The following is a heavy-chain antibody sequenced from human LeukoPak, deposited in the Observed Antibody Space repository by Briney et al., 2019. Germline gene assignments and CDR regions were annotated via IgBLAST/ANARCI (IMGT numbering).Heavy chain of an antibody. D-gene: IGHD4-17*01. Sequence: ASVKVSCKASGYTFTSYGISWVRQAPGQGFEGMGWISAYNGNTNYAQKLQGRVTMTTDTSTSTAYMELRSLRSDDTAVYYCAREPYGDPLDYWGQGTLVTVSS. J-gene: IGHJ4*02. CDR1: GYTFTSYG. V-gene: IGHV1-18*01. CDR3: AREPYGDPLDY. CDR2: ISAYNGNT.